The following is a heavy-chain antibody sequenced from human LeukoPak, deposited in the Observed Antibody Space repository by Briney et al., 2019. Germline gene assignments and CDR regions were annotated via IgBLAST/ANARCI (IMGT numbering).Heavy chain of an antibody. CDR2: IRSKAYGGTT. J-gene: IGHJ4*02. Sequence: GGSLRLSCTTSGFTFGDYAMSWVRQAPGKGLEWVGFIRSKAYGGTTEYATSVKGRFTISRDDSRRIVYLQMNSLKTEDTAVYYCTREGRGSDAFDYWGQGTLVSVSS. CDR3: TREGRGSDAFDY. CDR1: GFTFGDYA. V-gene: IGHV3-49*04. D-gene: IGHD3-16*01.